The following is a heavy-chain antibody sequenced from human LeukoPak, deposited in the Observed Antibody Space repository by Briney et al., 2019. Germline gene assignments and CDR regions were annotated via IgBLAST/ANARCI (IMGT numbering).Heavy chain of an antibody. V-gene: IGHV3-23*01. CDR1: GFAFSNSA. Sequence: PGGSLRLSCAASGFAFSNSAMTWVRQAPGTGLEWVSTIDFSGDYTHYADSVKGRFTISRDNSKNTLYLQMNSLRAEDTAVYYCARDPANHYDFWSGYSDYWGQGTLVTVSS. CDR2: IDFSGDYT. CDR3: ARDPANHYDFWSGYSDY. J-gene: IGHJ4*02. D-gene: IGHD3-3*01.